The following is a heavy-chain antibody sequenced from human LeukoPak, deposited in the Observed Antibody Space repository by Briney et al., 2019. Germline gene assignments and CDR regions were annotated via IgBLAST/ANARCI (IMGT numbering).Heavy chain of an antibody. Sequence: PGGSLRLSCAVSGFSFTNFWMSWVRQAPGRGLVWVANIHPEGNEKYHVESVKGRFTISRDNTKNLLFLQMNGLRVEDTAVYYCARGDAFSGDHWGQGTLVTVSS. V-gene: IGHV3-7*04. CDR3: ARGDAFSGDH. CDR1: GFSFTNFW. CDR2: IHPEGNEK. J-gene: IGHJ4*02.